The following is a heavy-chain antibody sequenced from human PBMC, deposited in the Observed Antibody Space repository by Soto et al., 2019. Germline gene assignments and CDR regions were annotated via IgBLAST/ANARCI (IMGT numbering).Heavy chain of an antibody. CDR1: GFTFSIYA. V-gene: IGHV3-23*01. CDR3: AKDLVYDSSGYDY. Sequence: RGSPLVSCASSGFTFSIYAMSWVRQAPGKGLEWVSAISGSGGSTYYADSVKGRFTISRDNSKNTLYLQMNSLRAEDTAVYYCAKDLVYDSSGYDYWGQGTLVTVSS. J-gene: IGHJ4*02. D-gene: IGHD3-22*01. CDR2: ISGSGGST.